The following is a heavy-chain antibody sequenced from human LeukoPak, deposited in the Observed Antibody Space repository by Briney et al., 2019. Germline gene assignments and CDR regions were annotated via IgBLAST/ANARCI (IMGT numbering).Heavy chain of an antibody. Sequence: ASMKISCKASGYIFTSYYMHWVRQAPGQGLEWMGGIIPIFGTANYAQKFQGRVTITADGSTSTAYMELSSLRSEDTAVYYCARESPQGGIDYWGQGTLVTVSS. D-gene: IGHD3-16*01. CDR1: GYIFTSYY. CDR3: ARESPQGGIDY. V-gene: IGHV1-69*13. J-gene: IGHJ4*02. CDR2: IIPIFGTA.